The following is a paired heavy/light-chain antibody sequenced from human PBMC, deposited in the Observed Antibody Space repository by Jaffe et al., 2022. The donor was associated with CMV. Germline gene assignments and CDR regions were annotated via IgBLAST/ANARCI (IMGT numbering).Light chain of an antibody. V-gene: IGKV3-20*01. CDR2: GAS. CDR3: QQYGSSFGT. CDR1: QSVSSSY. J-gene: IGKJ1*01. Sequence: EIVLTQSPGTLSLSPGERATLSCRASQSVSSSYLAWYQQKPGQAPRLLIYGASSRATGIPDRFSGSGSGTDFTLTISRLEPEDFAVYYCQQYGSSFGTFGQGTKVEIK.
Heavy chain of an antibody. CDR1: GFTFSSYS. D-gene: IGHD5-18*01. V-gene: IGHV3-21*01. Sequence: EVQLVESGGGLVKPGGSLRLSCAASGFTFSSYSMNWVRQAPGKGLEWVSSISSSSSYIYYADSVKGRFTISRDNAKNSLYLQMNSLRAEDTAVYYCARDRAEVGYSYGEYYYYYGMDVWGQGTTVTVSS. J-gene: IGHJ6*02. CDR3: ARDRAEVGYSYGEYYYYYGMDV. CDR2: ISSSSSYI.